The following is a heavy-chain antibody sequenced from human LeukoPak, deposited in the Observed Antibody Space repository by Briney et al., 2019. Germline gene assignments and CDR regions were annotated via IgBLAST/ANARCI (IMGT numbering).Heavy chain of an antibody. V-gene: IGHV4-39*07. CDR1: SGSIRSSSFY. CDR2: IHYSGTT. CDR3: ARSDDRKYSYGRYYFDY. J-gene: IGHJ4*02. D-gene: IGHD5-18*01. Sequence: SETLSLTCTVSSGSIRSSSFYWGWIRQAPGKGLEWIGIIHYSGTTYYSPSLKSRVTMSVDTSKNQFSLKLSSVTAADTAVYYCARSDDRKYSYGRYYFDYWGQGTLVTVSS.